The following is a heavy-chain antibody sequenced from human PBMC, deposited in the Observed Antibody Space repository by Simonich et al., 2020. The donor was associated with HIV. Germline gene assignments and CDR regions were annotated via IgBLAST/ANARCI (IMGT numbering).Heavy chain of an antibody. V-gene: IGHV4-38-2*01. CDR3: ARGLAARLSHFDY. D-gene: IGHD6-6*01. CDR1: GYSISSGSY. J-gene: IGHJ4*02. Sequence: QVQLQESGSGLVKPSETRSLTCAVSGYSISSGSYGGWIRQPPGKGLEGIGSIYRSGSTYYHPSLKGRVAISVDTSKNQFSLKLSSVTAADTAVYYCARGLAARLSHFDYWGQGTLVTVSS. CDR2: IYRSGST.